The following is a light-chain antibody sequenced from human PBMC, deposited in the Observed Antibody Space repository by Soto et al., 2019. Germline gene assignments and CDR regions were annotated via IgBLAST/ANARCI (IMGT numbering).Light chain of an antibody. V-gene: IGKV3-15*01. J-gene: IGKJ1*01. CDR3: RKYNNWPLWK. Sequence: ERVVTQSPATLSVSPVEISTLSCISSQSVSSNLAWYQQKPGQAPRLLIYGASTRATGIPARFSGSGSGTEFTLTIRSLKSEDFAVYYCRKYNNWPLWKFGNGPKVDIK. CDR2: GAS. CDR1: QSVSSN.